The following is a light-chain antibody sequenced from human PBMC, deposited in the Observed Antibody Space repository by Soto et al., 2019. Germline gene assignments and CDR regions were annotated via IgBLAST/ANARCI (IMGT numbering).Light chain of an antibody. J-gene: IGLJ3*02. CDR1: SSDVGSYNL. Sequence: QSALTQPASVSGSPGQSITISCTGTSSDVGSYNLVSWYQQHPGKAPKLMIYEVSKRLSGVSNRFSGSKSGNTASLTISGLQAEDEADYYCCSYAGSNWVFGGGTKLTVL. CDR3: CSYAGSNWV. V-gene: IGLV2-23*02. CDR2: EVS.